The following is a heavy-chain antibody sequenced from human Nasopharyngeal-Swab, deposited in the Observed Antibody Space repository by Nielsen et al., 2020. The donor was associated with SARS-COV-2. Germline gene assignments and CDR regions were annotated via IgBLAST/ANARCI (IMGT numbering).Heavy chain of an antibody. Sequence: GGSLRLSGAASGFTFSTYSMIWVRQAPAKGLEWVSWISSSVSYIYYADSVKGRFTISRDNAKNALYLQMSSLRAEDTAVYYCARLPSAWGRRDFDYWGQGTLVTVSS. J-gene: IGHJ4*02. D-gene: IGHD6-19*01. CDR3: ARLPSAWGRRDFDY. CDR2: ISSSVSYI. CDR1: GFTFSTYS. V-gene: IGHV3-21*06.